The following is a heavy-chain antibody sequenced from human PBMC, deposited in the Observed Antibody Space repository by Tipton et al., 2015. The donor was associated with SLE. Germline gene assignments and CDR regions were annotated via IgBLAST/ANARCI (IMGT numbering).Heavy chain of an antibody. CDR1: GGSFNGHY. V-gene: IGHV4-34*01. CDR2: SNESGIT. J-gene: IGHJ6*02. CDR3: AREKSPERGGMDV. Sequence: TLSLTCAVYGGSFNGHYWNWFRQSPGKGLEWIGESNESGITHYNSSLKSRVTISVDTSRNQFSLKLTSVTAADTAVYYCAREKSPERGGMDVWGQGTMVTVSS. D-gene: IGHD2-2*01.